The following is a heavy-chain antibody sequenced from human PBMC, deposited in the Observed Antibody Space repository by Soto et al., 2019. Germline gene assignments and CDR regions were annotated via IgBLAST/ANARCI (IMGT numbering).Heavy chain of an antibody. CDR1: GFTFSSVA. Sequence: GGSLRLSCAASGFTFSSVAITWVRQAPGKGLEWVSSISDNGGSRDYADSMRGRFTLSRDNSKNTLYLQMNNLKADDTAVFYYANLDWDPRYFDSWGQGTRVTVSS. J-gene: IGHJ4*02. CDR3: ANLDWDPRYFDS. CDR2: ISDNGGSR. V-gene: IGHV3-23*01. D-gene: IGHD3-9*01.